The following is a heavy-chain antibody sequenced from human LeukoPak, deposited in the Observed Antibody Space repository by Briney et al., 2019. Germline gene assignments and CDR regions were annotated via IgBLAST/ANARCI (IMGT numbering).Heavy chain of an antibody. Sequence: QPGGSLRLSCAASGLTFGSYAMNWVRQAPGKGLEWVSYISGSSSTIYYAEPVKGRFTISRDNAKNSLYLQMNGLRDDDTAVYYCARDAGSGYFDYWGQGTLVTVSS. CDR3: ARDAGSGYFDY. J-gene: IGHJ4*02. V-gene: IGHV3-48*02. CDR2: ISGSSSTI. CDR1: GLTFGSYA. D-gene: IGHD6-19*01.